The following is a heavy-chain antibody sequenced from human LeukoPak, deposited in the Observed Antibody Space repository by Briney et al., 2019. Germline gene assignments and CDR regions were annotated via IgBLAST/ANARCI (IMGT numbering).Heavy chain of an antibody. CDR3: ANPTVVIRA. CDR1: GGSISSSSYY. CDR2: IYYSGST. J-gene: IGHJ4*02. Sequence: SETLSLTCTVSGGSISSSSYYWGWIRQPPGKGLEWIGSIYYSGSTYYNPSLKSRVTISVDTSKNQFSLKLSSVTAADTAVYYCANPTVVIRAWGQGTLVTVSS. D-gene: IGHD4-23*01. V-gene: IGHV4-39*01.